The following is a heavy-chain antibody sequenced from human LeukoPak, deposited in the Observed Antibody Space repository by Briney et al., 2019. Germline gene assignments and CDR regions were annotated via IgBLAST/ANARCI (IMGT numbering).Heavy chain of an antibody. D-gene: IGHD3-10*01. CDR3: AKGSDPFRWFGEFNVKLPRPIRHYYFDS. CDR2: MNPISGNT. Sequence: ASVKVSCKASGYTFSNNDINWVRQATGQGLEWMGWMNPISGNTGLAQKFQGRVILTMQNSISTAYMEVSSLRSDDTAVYYCAKGSDPFRWFGEFNVKLPRPIRHYYFDSWGQGTLVTVSS. J-gene: IGHJ4*02. V-gene: IGHV1-8*03. CDR1: GYTFSNND.